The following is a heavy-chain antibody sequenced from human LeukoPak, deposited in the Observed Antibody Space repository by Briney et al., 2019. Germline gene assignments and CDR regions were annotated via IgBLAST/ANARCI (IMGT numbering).Heavy chain of an antibody. J-gene: IGHJ4*02. Sequence: GGSLRLPCAASGFTFSSYWMSWVRQAPGKGLEWVANIKQDGSEKYYVDSVKGRFTISRDNAKNSLYLQMNSLRAEDTAVYYCARVAGSSWAQYYFDYWGQGTLVTVSS. CDR2: IKQDGSEK. V-gene: IGHV3-7*01. D-gene: IGHD6-13*01. CDR1: GFTFSSYW. CDR3: ARVAGSSWAQYYFDY.